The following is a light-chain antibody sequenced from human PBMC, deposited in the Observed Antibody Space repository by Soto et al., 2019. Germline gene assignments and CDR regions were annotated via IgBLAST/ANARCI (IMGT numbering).Light chain of an antibody. Sequence: QSVLTQPASVSGSAGHSITIFCTGTSSDIGGHNAVSWYQQYSGEAPRLLIYDVTSRAAGVSNRFSASKSGNTASLTISGLQAEDEADYYCRYYVTGGSCVLRPGNKVTGL. J-gene: IGLJ1*01. CDR2: DVT. CDR1: SSDIGGHNA. V-gene: IGLV2-14*01. CDR3: RYYVTGGSCV.